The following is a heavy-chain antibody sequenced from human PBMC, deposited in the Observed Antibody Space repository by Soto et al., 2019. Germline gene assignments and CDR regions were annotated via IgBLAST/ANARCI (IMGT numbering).Heavy chain of an antibody. J-gene: IGHJ2*01. Sequence: DVKLLESGGGFLQPGGSLRLSCAASGFTFGGYAMNWVRQAPGKGREWVSGISGGGDATFYTDSVKGRFTISRDNSGNTLYLQMNSLRAEDTAVYFCGRKSQGSVTVTGNWYFDLWGRGTLVIVSS. V-gene: IGHV3-23*01. CDR3: GRKSQGSVTVTGNWYFDL. CDR2: ISGGGDAT. CDR1: GFTFGGYA. D-gene: IGHD4-17*01.